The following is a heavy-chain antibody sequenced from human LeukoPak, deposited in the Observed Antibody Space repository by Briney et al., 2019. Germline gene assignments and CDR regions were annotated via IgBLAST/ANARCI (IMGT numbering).Heavy chain of an antibody. V-gene: IGHV3-23*01. CDR3: AKEFGSGYFGY. CDR1: GFTFSSYA. CDR2: ISNSGGGT. J-gene: IGHJ4*02. Sequence: KSGGSLRLSCAASGFTFSSYAMTWVRQAPGKGLEWVSAISNSGGGTYYADSVKGRFTISRDNSKNTLYLQMNSLRAEDTAVYFCAKEFGSGYFGYWGQGTLVTVPS. D-gene: IGHD2-15*01.